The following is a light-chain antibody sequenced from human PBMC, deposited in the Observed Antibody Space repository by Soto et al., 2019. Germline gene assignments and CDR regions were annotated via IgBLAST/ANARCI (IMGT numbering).Light chain of an antibody. V-gene: IGKV3-15*01. CDR3: QQYLDRPRA. CDR2: GAS. CDR1: QSVGSD. Sequence: VSPGARSTLSCRASQSVGSDLVWYRQKPGQAPRLLIYGASNRATGVPDRFSGSGSGTVFTLTISSLQSYDLAVYYRQQYLDRPRAFGPGTKVDIK. J-gene: IGKJ3*01.